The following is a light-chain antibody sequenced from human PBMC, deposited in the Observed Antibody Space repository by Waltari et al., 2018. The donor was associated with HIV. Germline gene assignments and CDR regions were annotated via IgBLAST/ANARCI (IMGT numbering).Light chain of an antibody. J-gene: IGKJ4*01. CDR1: QTLTTTS. CDR2: GVS. Sequence: EIVLTQSPVPVSFSPGESATHSCRASQTLTTTSLAWYQQRPGQAPRLLIYGVSSRATGVPDRFSGSGSETDFSLIITRLQPEDFAMYYCEQYGRSPTAFGGGTKVEIK. V-gene: IGKV3-20*01. CDR3: EQYGRSPTA.